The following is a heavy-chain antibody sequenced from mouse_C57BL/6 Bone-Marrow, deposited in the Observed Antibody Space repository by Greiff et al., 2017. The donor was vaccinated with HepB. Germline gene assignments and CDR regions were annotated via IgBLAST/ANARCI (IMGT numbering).Heavy chain of an antibody. CDR2: IYPGSGST. D-gene: IGHD1-1*02. J-gene: IGHJ4*01. CDR3: ARGWWAIDY. CDR1: GYTFTSYW. Sequence: QVQLQQPGAELVKPGASVKMSCKASGYTFTSYWITWVKQRPGQGLEWIGDIYPGSGSTNYNEKFKSKATLTLDTSSSTAYMQLSSLTSEDSAVYYCARGWWAIDYWGQGTSVTVSS. V-gene: IGHV1-55*01.